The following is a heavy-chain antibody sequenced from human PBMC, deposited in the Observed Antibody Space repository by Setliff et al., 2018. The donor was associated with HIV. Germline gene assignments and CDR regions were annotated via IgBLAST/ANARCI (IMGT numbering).Heavy chain of an antibody. Sequence: GGSLRLSCAASGFTFSSYEMNWVRQAPGKGLEWVSYISRSVSTIYYADSVKGRFTISRDNAKNSLYLQMNSLRAEDAAVYYCAREASYYYDSSGYSDAFDIWGQGTMVTVSS. J-gene: IGHJ3*02. CDR3: AREASYYYDSSGYSDAFDI. CDR1: GFTFSSYE. V-gene: IGHV3-48*03. CDR2: ISRSVSTI. D-gene: IGHD3-22*01.